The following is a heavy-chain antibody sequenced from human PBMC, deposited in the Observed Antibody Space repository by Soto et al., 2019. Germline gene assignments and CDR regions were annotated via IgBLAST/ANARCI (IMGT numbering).Heavy chain of an antibody. J-gene: IGHJ4*02. Sequence: PSETLSLTCTVSGGSISSSSYYWGWIRQPPGKGLEWIGSIYYSGSTYYNPSLKSRVTISVDTSKNQFSLKLSSVTAADTAVYYCARRDSTYYDFWSGYYEGRFAYWGQGTLVTVSS. CDR1: GGSISSSSYY. D-gene: IGHD3-3*01. V-gene: IGHV4-39*01. CDR2: IYYSGST. CDR3: ARRDSTYYDFWSGYYEGRFAY.